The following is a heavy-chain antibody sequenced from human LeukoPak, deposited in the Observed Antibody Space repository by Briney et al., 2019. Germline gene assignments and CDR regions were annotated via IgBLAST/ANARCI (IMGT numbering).Heavy chain of an antibody. D-gene: IGHD4-17*01. CDR1: GGSFSGYY. CDR3: ARMHDYGDYYFDY. Sequence: PSETLSLTCAVYGGSFSGYYWSWIRQPPGKGLEWIGSMYYSGSTHYNPSLKSRVTISEDTSKNQFSLKLRAVTAADTAVYYCARMHDYGDYYFDYWGQGTLVTVSS. V-gene: IGHV4-34*01. J-gene: IGHJ4*02. CDR2: MYYSGST.